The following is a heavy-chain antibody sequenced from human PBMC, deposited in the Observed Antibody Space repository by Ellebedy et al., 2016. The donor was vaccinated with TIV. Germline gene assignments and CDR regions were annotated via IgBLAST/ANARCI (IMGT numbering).Heavy chain of an antibody. V-gene: IGHV1-24*01. CDR2: FDPEDGET. Sequence: ASVKVSCKVSGYTLTELSMHWVRQAPGKGLEWMGGFDPEDGETIYAQKFQGRVTMTEDTSTDTAYMELSSLRSEDTAVYYCARGDKYYYESSGYYYTYWGQGALVTVSS. D-gene: IGHD3-22*01. CDR1: GYTLTELS. CDR3: ARGDKYYYESSGYYYTY. J-gene: IGHJ4*02.